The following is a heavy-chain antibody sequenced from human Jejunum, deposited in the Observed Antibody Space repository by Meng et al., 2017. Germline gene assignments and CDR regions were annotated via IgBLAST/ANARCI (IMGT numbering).Heavy chain of an antibody. V-gene: IGHV1-3*01. J-gene: IGHJ4*02. CDR1: GYTFTNYA. CDR3: ANSRYYHDSGGYYYIPGNLDN. Sequence: QVQLVQSGAEVRKPGASVKVSCTASGYTFTNYAIQWVRQAPGQRLEWMGWINAGNGDTKYSQNFQGRVTFTRDTSATTAYMELSSLTSEDTAVHYCANSRYYHDSGGYYYIPGNLDNWGQGTLVTVSS. D-gene: IGHD3-22*01. CDR2: INAGNGDT.